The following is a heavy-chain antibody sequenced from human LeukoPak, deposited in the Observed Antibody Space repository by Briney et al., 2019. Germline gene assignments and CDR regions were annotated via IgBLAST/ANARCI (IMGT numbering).Heavy chain of an antibody. CDR3: ARAPYDILTGTNWFDP. CDR1: GYTFTRYY. CDR2: INPNSGGT. D-gene: IGHD3-9*01. Sequence: GSSVNVSCKSSGYTFTRYYMHWVRQAPGQGLEWMGWINPNSGGTNYAQKFQGRVTMTRDTSISTAYMELSRLRSDDTAVYYCARAPYDILTGTNWFDPWGQGTLVTVSS. V-gene: IGHV1-2*02. J-gene: IGHJ5*02.